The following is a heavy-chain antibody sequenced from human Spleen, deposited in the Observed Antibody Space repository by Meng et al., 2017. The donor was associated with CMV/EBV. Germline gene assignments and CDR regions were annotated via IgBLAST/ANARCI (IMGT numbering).Heavy chain of an antibody. CDR1: GGSVNSPNYY. V-gene: IGHV4-61*01. J-gene: IGHJ4*02. CDR3: AREWAGSSFDY. D-gene: IGHD6-19*01. CDR2: IYYSGST. Sequence: CSVSGGSVNSPNYYWSSIRQPPGKGLEWIGYIYYSGSTRYNPSLNSRLTISMDKSKNQFSLNLYSLTAADTALYYCAREWAGSSFDYWGQGALVTVSS.